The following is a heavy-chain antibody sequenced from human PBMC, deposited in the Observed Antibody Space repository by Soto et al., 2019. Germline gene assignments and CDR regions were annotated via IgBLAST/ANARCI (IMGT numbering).Heavy chain of an antibody. V-gene: IGHV3-49*03. J-gene: IGHJ4*02. CDR3: TKLLWFGESPLPFDY. Sequence: GGSLRLSCTASGFTFVDYAMSWFRQAPGKGLEWVGFIRSKAYGGTTEYAASVKGRFTISRDDSKSIAYLQMNNLKTEDTAVYYCTKLLWFGESPLPFDYWGQGTLVTVSS. CDR1: GFTFVDYA. CDR2: IRSKAYGGTT. D-gene: IGHD3-10*01.